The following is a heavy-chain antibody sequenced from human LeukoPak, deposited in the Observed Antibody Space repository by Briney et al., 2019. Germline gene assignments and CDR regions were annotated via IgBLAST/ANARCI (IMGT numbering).Heavy chain of an antibody. V-gene: IGHV3-23*01. D-gene: IGHD2/OR15-2a*01. CDR1: GFTFSNYA. J-gene: IGHJ6*03. Sequence: PGGSLRLSCAASGFTFSNYAMSWVRQAPGKGLEWVSVISDSGGSTSYADSVKGRFTISRDNSKNTLYLQMDSLRAEDTAVYYCAKECFYQGREVYYYMDVWGKGTTVTVSS. CDR2: ISDSGGST. CDR3: AKECFYQGREVYYYMDV.